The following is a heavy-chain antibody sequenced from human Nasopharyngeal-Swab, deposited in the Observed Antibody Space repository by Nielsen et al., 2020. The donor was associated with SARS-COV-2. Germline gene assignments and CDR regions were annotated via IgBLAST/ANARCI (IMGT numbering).Heavy chain of an antibody. V-gene: IGHV3-9*01. J-gene: IGHJ3*02. CDR2: ISWNSGSI. CDR3: AKDIEVDIVVVVAANAFDT. D-gene: IGHD2-15*01. CDR1: GFTFDDYA. Sequence: SLKISCAASGFTFDDYAMHWVRQAPGKGLEWVSGISWNSGSIGYADSVKGRFTISRDNAKNSLYLQMNSLRAEDTALYYCAKDIEVDIVVVVAANAFDTWGQGTMVTVSS.